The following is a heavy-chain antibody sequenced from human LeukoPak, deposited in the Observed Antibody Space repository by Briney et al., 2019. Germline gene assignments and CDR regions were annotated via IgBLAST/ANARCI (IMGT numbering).Heavy chain of an antibody. J-gene: IGHJ4*02. D-gene: IGHD6-19*01. Sequence: GGSLRLSCAASGFTFSRYSMTWVRQAPGKGLEWVSSFTSMSRTIYYADSVKGRFTISRDDSKNTLYLQMNSLRAEDTAVYYCAKDWLGVAGDYWGQGTLVTVSS. CDR3: AKDWLGVAGDY. V-gene: IGHV3-21*04. CDR1: GFTFSRYS. CDR2: FTSMSRTI.